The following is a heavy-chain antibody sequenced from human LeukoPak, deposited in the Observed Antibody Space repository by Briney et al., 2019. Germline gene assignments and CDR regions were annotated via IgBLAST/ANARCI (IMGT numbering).Heavy chain of an antibody. CDR3: ARTLHDFYPNYYYYGMDV. CDR1: GGSISSGGYY. J-gene: IGHJ6*02. Sequence: SETLSLTCTVSGGSISSGGYYWGWIRQHPGKGLEWIGYIYYSGSAYYNPSLKSRVTISIDTSKNQFSLRLSSVTAADTAVYYCARTLHDFYPNYYYYGMDVWGQGTTVTVSS. CDR2: IYYSGSA. V-gene: IGHV4-31*03. D-gene: IGHD3/OR15-3a*01.